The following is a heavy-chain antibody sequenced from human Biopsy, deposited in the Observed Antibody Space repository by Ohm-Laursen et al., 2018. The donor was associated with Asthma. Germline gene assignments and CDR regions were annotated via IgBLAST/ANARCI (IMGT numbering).Heavy chain of an antibody. CDR1: GGSISSGVYY. D-gene: IGHD6-6*01. CDR3: ARDRSYSSSAGFGHHYGMDV. V-gene: IGHV4-31*03. Sequence: SQTLSLTCSVSGGSISSGVYYWSWIRQQSGKGLEWIGYIDYSGSTGYNPYLKSRVSISKDTSKNQFSLKLSSVTAADTAVYYCARDRSYSSSAGFGHHYGMDVWGQGTTVTVSS. J-gene: IGHJ6*02. CDR2: IDYSGST.